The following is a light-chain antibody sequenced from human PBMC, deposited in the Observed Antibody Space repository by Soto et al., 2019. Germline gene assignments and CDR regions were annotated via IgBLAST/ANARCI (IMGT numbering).Light chain of an antibody. CDR2: GAS. CDR3: QQYNNWPSWT. J-gene: IGKJ1*01. V-gene: IGKV3-15*01. CDR1: QSVSSN. Sequence: EIVMTQSPATLSVSPCERASLSCSASQSVSSNLAWYQQKPGQAPRLLIYGASTRATGIPARFSGSGSGTEFTLTISSLQSEDFAVYYCQQYNNWPSWTFGQGTKVDIK.